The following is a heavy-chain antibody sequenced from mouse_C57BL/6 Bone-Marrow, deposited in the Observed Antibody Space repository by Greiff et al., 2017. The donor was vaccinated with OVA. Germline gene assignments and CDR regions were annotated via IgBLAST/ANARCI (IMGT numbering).Heavy chain of an antibody. D-gene: IGHD2-12*01. CDR1: GFTFSSYA. CDR2: ISDGGSST. CDR3: ARDERRGAWFAY. V-gene: IGHV5-4*01. J-gene: IGHJ3*01. Sequence: EVKLMESGGGLVKPGGSLKLSCAASGFTFSSYAMSWVRQPPEKRLEWVATISDGGSSTYYPDNVKGRFTISRDHAKNNLYLQMSHLKSEDTAMDYCARDERRGAWFAYWGQGTLVTVSA.